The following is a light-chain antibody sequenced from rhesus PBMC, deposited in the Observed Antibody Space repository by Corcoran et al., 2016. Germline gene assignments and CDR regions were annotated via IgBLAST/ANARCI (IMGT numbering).Light chain of an antibody. Sequence: DVVMTQSPLALPITPGQPASISCRSSQSLVHSNGNTYLNWFQQKPGQPQRLLIYKVSNRNSGVPERFSGSGAGTDFTLKISRVEAEDVGVYYCMQYTHIPWTFGQGTKVEIK. CDR1: QSLVHSNGNTY. J-gene: IGKJ1*01. CDR3: MQYTHIPWT. CDR2: KVS. V-gene: IGKV2-65*01.